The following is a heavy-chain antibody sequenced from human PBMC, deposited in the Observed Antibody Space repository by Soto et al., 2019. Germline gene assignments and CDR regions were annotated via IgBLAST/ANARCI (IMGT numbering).Heavy chain of an antibody. V-gene: IGHV4-61*08. Sequence: SETLSLTCTVSGGSVSSGDYYWSWIRQPPGKGLEWIGYIYYSGSTNYNPSLKSRVSISLDTSKNQFSLRLTSVTAADTAVYYCARDLPPGNSWGQGILVTVSS. CDR2: IYYSGST. J-gene: IGHJ4*02. CDR3: ARDLPPGNS. CDR1: GGSVSSGDYY.